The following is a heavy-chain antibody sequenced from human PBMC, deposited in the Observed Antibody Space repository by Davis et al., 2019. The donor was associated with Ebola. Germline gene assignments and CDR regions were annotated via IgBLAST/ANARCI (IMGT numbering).Heavy chain of an antibody. CDR2: INPNDGRT. CDR1: GYTFTNYY. D-gene: IGHD2-2*01. V-gene: IGHV1-46*01. J-gene: IGHJ1*01. CDR3: ARAPGLGCSSTSCYLDFQH. Sequence: ASVKVSCKASGYTFTNYYMHWVRQAPGQGLEWMGMINPNDGRTIYAQKLQGRVTMTTDTSTSTAYMELRSLRSDDTAVYYCARAPGLGCSSTSCYLDFQHWGQGTLVTVSS.